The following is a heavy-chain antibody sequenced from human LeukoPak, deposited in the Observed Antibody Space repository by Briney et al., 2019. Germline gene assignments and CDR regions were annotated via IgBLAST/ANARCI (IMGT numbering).Heavy chain of an antibody. CDR3: ARDQYYYGSGSFYGMDV. CDR2: IYSGGST. D-gene: IGHD3-10*01. V-gene: IGHV3-53*01. J-gene: IGHJ6*02. CDR1: GFTVSSNY. Sequence: GGSLRLSCAASGFTVSSNYMSWVRQAPGKGLEWVSVIYSGGSTYYADSVKGRFTISRDNSKNTLYLQMNSLRAEDTAVYYCARDQYYYGSGSFYGMDVWGQGTTVTVSS.